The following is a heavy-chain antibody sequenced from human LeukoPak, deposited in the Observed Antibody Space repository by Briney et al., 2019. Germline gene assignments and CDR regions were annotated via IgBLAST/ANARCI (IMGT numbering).Heavy chain of an antibody. D-gene: IGHD4-23*01. Sequence: EASVKVSCKASGYTFTSYGISWVRQAPGQGLEWMGWISAYNGKTNYAQKLQGRVTTSTDTSTSNAYMELRSLRSKDTAVYYCATAGGLRWPNYYYYMDVWGKGTTVTISS. J-gene: IGHJ6*03. CDR1: GYTFTSYG. CDR3: ATAGGLRWPNYYYYMDV. V-gene: IGHV1-18*01. CDR2: ISAYNGKT.